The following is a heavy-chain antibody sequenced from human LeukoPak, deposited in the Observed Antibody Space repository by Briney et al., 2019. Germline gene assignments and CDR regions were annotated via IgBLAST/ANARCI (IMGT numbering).Heavy chain of an antibody. Sequence: ASVKVSCNVSGYTLTVLSMHWERQAPGKGLGWMVGFDPEDGETIYAQKFQGRITMTEDTSTDTAYMEMSSLRSEDTAVFYCARGFGVYSDSGGYGYWFDPWGLGTQVTVSS. D-gene: IGHD3-22*01. J-gene: IGHJ5*02. CDR3: ARGFGVYSDSGGYGYWFDP. CDR2: FDPEDGET. CDR1: GYTLTVLS. V-gene: IGHV1-24*01.